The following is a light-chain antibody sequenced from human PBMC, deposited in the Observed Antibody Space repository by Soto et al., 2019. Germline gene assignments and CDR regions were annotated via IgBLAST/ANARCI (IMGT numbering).Light chain of an antibody. V-gene: IGKV3-20*01. J-gene: IGKJ4*01. CDR3: QQYATSPRT. Sequence: EIVLTQSPGTVSLSPGERATLSCRASQSITTSLAWYQRKPGQAPRLLIYDASTRATAIPDRFSGSGSVTDFTLTLSRLEAEDFAVYYGQQYATSPRTVGGGTKVEIK. CDR1: QSITTS. CDR2: DAS.